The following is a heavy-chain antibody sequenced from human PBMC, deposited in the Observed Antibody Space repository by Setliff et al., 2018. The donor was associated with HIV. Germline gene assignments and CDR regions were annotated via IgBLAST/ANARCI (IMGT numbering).Heavy chain of an antibody. CDR1: GYAFTGYY. V-gene: IGHV1-2*06. D-gene: IGHD4-17*01. Sequence: ASVKVSCKASGYAFTGYYIHWVRQAPGQGLEWMGRINPNSGGTNYAQKFRGRVTMTRDTSISTAYMELSRLTSDDTAMYYCARGTTVVMGDDVDNYHYSYLDVWGKGTTVTVSS. CDR2: INPNSGGT. J-gene: IGHJ6*03. CDR3: ARGTTVVMGDDVDNYHYSYLDV.